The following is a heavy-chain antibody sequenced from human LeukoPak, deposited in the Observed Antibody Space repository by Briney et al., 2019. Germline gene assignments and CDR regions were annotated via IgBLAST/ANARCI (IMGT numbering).Heavy chain of an antibody. J-gene: IGHJ3*02. D-gene: IGHD3-10*01. V-gene: IGHV4-39*01. CDR3: ASPIPGAFDI. CDR2: IYYSRST. Sequence: SETLSLTCTVSGGSISSSSYYWGWIRQPPGKGLEWIGSIYYSRSTYYNPSLKSRVTISVDPSKNQFSLKLSSLTAADTAVYYCASPIPGAFDIWGQGTMVTVSS. CDR1: GGSISSSSYY.